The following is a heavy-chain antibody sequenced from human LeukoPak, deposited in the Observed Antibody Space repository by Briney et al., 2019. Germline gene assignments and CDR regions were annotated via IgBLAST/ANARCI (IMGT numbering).Heavy chain of an antibody. CDR2: IIPIFGTA. CDR1: GGTFSSYA. CDR3: ARELRGYSGYDYGFYFDY. D-gene: IGHD5-12*01. Sequence: SVKVSCKASGGTFSSYAISGVRRAPGQGLEWMGGIIPIFGTANYAQKFQGRVTITADESTSTAYMELSSLRSEDTAVYYCARELRGYSGYDYGFYFDYWGQGTLVTVSS. J-gene: IGHJ4*02. V-gene: IGHV1-69*01.